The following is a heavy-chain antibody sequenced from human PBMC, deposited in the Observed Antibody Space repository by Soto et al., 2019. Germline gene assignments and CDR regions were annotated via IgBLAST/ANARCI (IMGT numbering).Heavy chain of an antibody. CDR1: GFTFSSYS. D-gene: IGHD2-2*03. CDR2: ISSSSSYI. CDR3: ARDIVSLDIVVVPAAINAFDI. Sequence: PGGSLRLSCAASGFTFSSYSMNWVRQAPGKGLEWVSSISSSSSYIYYADSVKGRFTISRDNAKNSLYLQMNSLRAEDTAVYYCARDIVSLDIVVVPAAINAFDIWGQGTMVTVSS. J-gene: IGHJ3*02. V-gene: IGHV3-21*01.